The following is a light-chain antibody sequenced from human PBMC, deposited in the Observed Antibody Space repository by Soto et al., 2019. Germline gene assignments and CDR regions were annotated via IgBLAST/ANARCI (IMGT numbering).Light chain of an antibody. CDR1: QTISSW. CDR2: AAS. Sequence: DIQMTQSPSTLSGSVGDRVTITCRAIQTISSWLAWYQQKPGKAPKLLIYAASSLQSGVPSRFSGSGSGTDFTLTISSLQPDDFAVYYCQQRSNWPITFGQGTRLEIK. J-gene: IGKJ5*01. CDR3: QQRSNWPIT. V-gene: IGKV1-5*01.